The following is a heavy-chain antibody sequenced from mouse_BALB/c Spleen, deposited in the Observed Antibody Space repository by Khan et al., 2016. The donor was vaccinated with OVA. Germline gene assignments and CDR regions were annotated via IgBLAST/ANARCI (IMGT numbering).Heavy chain of an antibody. CDR1: GFTIKDTY. CDR3: VSPNWFAY. Sequence: VQLKQSGAELVKPGASVKLSCTASGFTIKDTYMYWVKQRPEQGLEWIGRIDPASGNIKYDPKFQGKATITADTSSNTAYLQLISLTSEDTAVYYCVSPNWFAYWGQGTLVTVSA. V-gene: IGHV14-3*02. CDR2: IDPASGNI. J-gene: IGHJ3*01.